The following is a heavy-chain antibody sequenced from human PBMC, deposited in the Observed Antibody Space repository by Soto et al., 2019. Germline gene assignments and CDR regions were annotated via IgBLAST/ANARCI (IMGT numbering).Heavy chain of an antibody. Sequence: GESLKISCKGSGYCFTSYWISWVRQMPGKGLEWMGRIDPSDSYTNYSPSFQGHVTISADKSISTAYLQWSSLKASDTAMYYCASAVVGSYYYYYGMDVGGQGTTVTASS. CDR1: GYCFTSYW. D-gene: IGHD1-26*01. CDR2: IDPSDSYT. J-gene: IGHJ6*02. V-gene: IGHV5-10-1*01. CDR3: ASAVVGSYYYYYGMDV.